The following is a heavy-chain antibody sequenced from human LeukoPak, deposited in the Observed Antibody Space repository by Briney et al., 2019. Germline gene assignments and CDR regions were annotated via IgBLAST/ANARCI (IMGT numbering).Heavy chain of an antibody. Sequence: SETLSLTCTVSGGALSISTYYWGWIRQPPGNGLEWIGSIYYSGRSYSNPSRNGRVTISICPSTDQFSLKLLCVTRAETAVYYCARHDALLWFGAISSDAFDIWGQGTMVTVSS. J-gene: IGHJ3*02. CDR1: GGALSISTYY. CDR2: IYYSGRS. CDR3: ARHDALLWFGAISSDAFDI. D-gene: IGHD3-10*01. V-gene: IGHV4-39*01.